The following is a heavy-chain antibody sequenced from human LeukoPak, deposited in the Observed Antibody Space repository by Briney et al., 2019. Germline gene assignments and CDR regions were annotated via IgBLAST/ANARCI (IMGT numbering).Heavy chain of an antibody. D-gene: IGHD2-2*03. J-gene: IGHJ3*01. CDR1: GGSISSSSYY. Sequence: PSETLSLTCTVSGGSISSSSYYWSWIRQPPGKGLEWIGYIYYSESTNYNPSLKSRVIISVDTAKNQFSLKLSSVTAADTAVYYCARHWMGSESYAFDLWGQGTMATVSS. CDR2: IYYSEST. CDR3: ARHWMGSESYAFDL. V-gene: IGHV4-61*05.